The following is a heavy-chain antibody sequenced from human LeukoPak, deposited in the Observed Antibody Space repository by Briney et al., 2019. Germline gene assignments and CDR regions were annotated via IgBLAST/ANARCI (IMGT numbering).Heavy chain of an antibody. V-gene: IGHV4-4*07. CDR2: IYTSGST. D-gene: IGHD3-22*01. CDR1: GGSISSYY. Sequence: SETLSLTCPVSGGSISSYYWSWIRQPAGKGLEWIGRIYTSGSTNYNTSLKSRVSMSVDTSKNQFSLKLSSVTAADTAVYYCARVNYYDSSGRGAFDIWGQGTMVTVSS. J-gene: IGHJ3*02. CDR3: ARVNYYDSSGRGAFDI.